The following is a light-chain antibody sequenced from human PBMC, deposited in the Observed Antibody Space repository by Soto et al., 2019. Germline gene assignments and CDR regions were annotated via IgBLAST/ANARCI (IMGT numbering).Light chain of an antibody. CDR2: DVS. CDR1: QGISAS. Sequence: DIQMTQSPSTLSASVGDRVTVTCRASQGISASLAWFQQRPGKAPKLLIYDVSSLESGVPSRFSGSGSGREFTLTISSLQPDDFATYYCQQYSTFWTFGQGTKVEI. V-gene: IGKV1-5*01. J-gene: IGKJ1*01. CDR3: QQYSTFWT.